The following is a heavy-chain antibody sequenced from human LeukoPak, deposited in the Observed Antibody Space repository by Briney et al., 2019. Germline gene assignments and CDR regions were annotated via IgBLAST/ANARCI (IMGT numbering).Heavy chain of an antibody. J-gene: IGHJ3*02. CDR1: GFTFSSYS. D-gene: IGHD2-8*02. Sequence: GGSLRLSCAASGFTFSSYSMNWVRQAPGKGLEWVSSISSSSSYIYYADSVKGRFTISRDNAKNSLYLQMNSLRAEDTAVYYCAGGLAVTDAFDIWGQGTMVTVSS. CDR2: ISSSSSYI. CDR3: AGGLAVTDAFDI. V-gene: IGHV3-21*01.